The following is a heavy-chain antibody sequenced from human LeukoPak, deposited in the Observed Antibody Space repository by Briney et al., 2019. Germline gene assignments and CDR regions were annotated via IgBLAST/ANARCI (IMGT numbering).Heavy chain of an antibody. V-gene: IGHV1-8*03. CDR1: GYTFTSYD. J-gene: IGHJ5*02. CDR2: MNPNSGNT. CDR3: AILSDIVVVPAATNRVSNWFDP. Sequence: ASVKVSCKASGYTFTSYDINWVRQATGQGLEWMGWMNPNSGNTGYAQKFQGRVTITRNTSISTAYMELSSLRSEDTAVCYCAILSDIVVVPAATNRVSNWFDPWGQGTLVTVSS. D-gene: IGHD2-2*01.